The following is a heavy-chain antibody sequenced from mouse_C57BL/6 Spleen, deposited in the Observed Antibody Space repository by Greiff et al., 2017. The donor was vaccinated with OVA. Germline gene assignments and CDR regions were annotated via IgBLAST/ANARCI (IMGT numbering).Heavy chain of an antibody. CDR1: GYAFSSSW. D-gene: IGHD1-1*01. Sequence: VQLQQSGPELVKPGASVKISCKASGYAFSSSWMNWVKQRPGKGLEWIGRIYPGDGDTNYNGKFKGKATLTADKSSSTAYMQLSSLTSEDSAVYFCARRGGTTVVAPFDYWGQGTTRTVSS. V-gene: IGHV1-82*01. CDR2: IYPGDGDT. J-gene: IGHJ2*01. CDR3: ARRGGTTVVAPFDY.